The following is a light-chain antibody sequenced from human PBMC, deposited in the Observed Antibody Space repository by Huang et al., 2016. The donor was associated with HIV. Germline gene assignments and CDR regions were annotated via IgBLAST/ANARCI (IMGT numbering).Light chain of an antibody. CDR2: KIS. CDR3: MQGTHWPPIT. CDR1: QSLIYSDGNTY. Sequence: DVVLTQSPLSLPVTLGQPASISCWSSQSLIYSDGNTYLSWFQQSPGQSPRRLIYKISNRDSGVPDRFSGSGSGSDFTLKISKVEAEDVAVYYCMQGTHWPPITFGQGTRLEI. J-gene: IGKJ5*01. V-gene: IGKV2-30*01.